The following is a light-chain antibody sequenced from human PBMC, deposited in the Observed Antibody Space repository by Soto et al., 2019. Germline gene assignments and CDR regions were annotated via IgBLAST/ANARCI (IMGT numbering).Light chain of an antibody. CDR3: SSYAGSSNV. J-gene: IGLJ1*01. CDR2: EVN. CDR1: SSDVGGYNY. Sequence: QPMLTQPSSASSSLGQSVAISCTGTSSDVGGYNYVSWYQQHPGKAPKLMIYEVNKRPSGVPDRFSGSKSGNTASLTVSGLQAEDEADYYCSSYAGSSNVFGTGTKVTVL. V-gene: IGLV2-8*01.